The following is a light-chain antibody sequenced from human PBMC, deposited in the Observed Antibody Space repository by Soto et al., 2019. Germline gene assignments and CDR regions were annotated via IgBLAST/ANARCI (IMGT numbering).Light chain of an antibody. J-gene: IGKJ5*01. CDR1: QSISSY. Sequence: EIVLTQSPATLSLSPGERATLSCRASQSISSYLAWYQQKPGQAPRLLIYDASKRATGIPARFSGSGSGTDFTLTISRLEPEDFAVYYCQQRYDWPITFGQGTRLEIK. CDR3: QQRYDWPIT. CDR2: DAS. V-gene: IGKV3-11*01.